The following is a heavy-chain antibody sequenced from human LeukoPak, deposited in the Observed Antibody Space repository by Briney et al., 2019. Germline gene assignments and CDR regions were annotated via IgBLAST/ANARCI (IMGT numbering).Heavy chain of an antibody. CDR1: GGSISSSSYY. CDR2: IYYSGST. CDR3: AREIQLWLPYYDSSGYRSSWFDP. J-gene: IGHJ5*02. Sequence: SETLSLTCTVSGGSISSSSYYWGWIRQPPGKGLEWIGSIYYSGSTYYNPSLKSRVTISVDTSKNQFSLKLSSVTAADTVVYYCAREIQLWLPYYDSSGYRSSWFDPWGQGTLVTVSS. D-gene: IGHD3-22*01. V-gene: IGHV4-39*07.